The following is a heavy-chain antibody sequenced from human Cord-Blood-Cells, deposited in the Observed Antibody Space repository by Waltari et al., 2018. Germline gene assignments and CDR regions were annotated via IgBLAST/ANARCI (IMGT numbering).Heavy chain of an antibody. D-gene: IGHD6-6*01. CDR1: GGTFSSYA. CDR2: IIPILGIA. CDR3: AREEVARPDY. V-gene: IGHV1-69*09. Sequence: QVQLVQSGAEVKKPGSSVKVSCKASGGTFSSYAISWVRQAPGQGLEWMGRIIPILGIANDAKKCQGRVTITADKSTSTAYMELSSLRSEDTAVYYCAREEVARPDYWGQGTLVTVSS. J-gene: IGHJ4*02.